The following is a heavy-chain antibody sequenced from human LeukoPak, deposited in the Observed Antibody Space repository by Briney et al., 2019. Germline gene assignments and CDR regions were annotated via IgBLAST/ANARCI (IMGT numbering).Heavy chain of an antibody. CDR1: VGTFSSYA. CDR2: IIPIFGTA. CDR3: AKDSIRYDSSGYYYRH. J-gene: IGHJ4*02. V-gene: IGHV1-69*06. D-gene: IGHD3-22*01. Sequence: SVKVSCKASVGTFSSYAISWVRQAPGQGLEWMGGIIPIFGTANYAQKFQGRVTITADKSTSTAYMEQSSLRAEDTAVYYCAKDSIRYDSSGYYYRHWGQGTLVTVSS.